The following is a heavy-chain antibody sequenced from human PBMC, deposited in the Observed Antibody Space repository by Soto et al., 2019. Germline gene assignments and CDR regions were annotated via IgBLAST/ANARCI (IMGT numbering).Heavy chain of an antibody. D-gene: IGHD3-22*01. Sequence: QLQLQESGPGLVKPSETLSLTCTVSGGSISTSSYYWGWISQPPGKGLEWIGSIDYSGSTYYNPYLKSRVTISVDTSKNQFSLKLSSVTAADTAVYYCARDYDSSGDYWGQGTLVTVSS. CDR1: GGSISTSSYY. CDR3: ARDYDSSGDY. CDR2: IDYSGST. J-gene: IGHJ4*02. V-gene: IGHV4-39*01.